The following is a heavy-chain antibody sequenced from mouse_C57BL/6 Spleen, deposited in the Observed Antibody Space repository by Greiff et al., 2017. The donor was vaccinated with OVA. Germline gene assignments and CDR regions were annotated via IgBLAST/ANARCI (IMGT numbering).Heavy chain of an antibody. CDR2: INPSTGGT. CDR1: GYSFTGYY. CDR3: ARPATGPWFAY. Sequence: VQLKESGPELVKPGASVKISCKASGYSFTGYYMNWVKQSPEKSLEWIGEINPSTGGTTYNQKFKAKATLTVDKSSSTAYMQLKSLTSEDSAVYYCARPATGPWFAYWGQGTLVTVSA. D-gene: IGHD4-1*02. V-gene: IGHV1-42*01. J-gene: IGHJ3*01.